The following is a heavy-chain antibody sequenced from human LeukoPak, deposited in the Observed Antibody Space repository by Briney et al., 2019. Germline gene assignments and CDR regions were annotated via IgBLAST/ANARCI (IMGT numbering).Heavy chain of an antibody. Sequence: GGSLRLSCAASGFTFSSYEMNWVRQAPGKGLEWFSYISSSGSTIYYADSVKGRFTISRDNAKNSLYLQMNSLRAEDTAVYYCARDSGIAAAGMVYWGQGTLVTVSS. CDR2: ISSSGSTI. J-gene: IGHJ4*02. V-gene: IGHV3-48*03. D-gene: IGHD6-13*01. CDR1: GFTFSSYE. CDR3: ARDSGIAAAGMVY.